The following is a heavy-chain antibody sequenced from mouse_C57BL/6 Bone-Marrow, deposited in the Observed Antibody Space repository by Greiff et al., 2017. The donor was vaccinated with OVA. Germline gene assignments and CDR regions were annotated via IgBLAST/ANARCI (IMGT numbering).Heavy chain of an antibody. CDR2: INPGSGGT. CDR1: GYAFTNYL. V-gene: IGHV1-54*01. J-gene: IGHJ2*01. CDR3: ARGGYYSNLYYFDY. D-gene: IGHD2-5*01. Sequence: QVQLQQSGAELVRPGTSVKVSCKASGYAFTNYLIEWVKQRPGQGLEWIGVINPGSGGTNYNEKFKGKATLTADKSSSTAYMQLSSLTSEDSAVYVCARGGYYSNLYYFDYWGRGTTLTVSS.